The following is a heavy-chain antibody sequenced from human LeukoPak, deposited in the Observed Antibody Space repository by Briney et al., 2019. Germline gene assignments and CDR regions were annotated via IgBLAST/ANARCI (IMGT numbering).Heavy chain of an antibody. CDR1: GDSISNSNYY. J-gene: IGHJ4*02. CDR3: ATLTGTTYPYYFDF. CDR2: LYHSGSP. V-gene: IGHV4-61*05. D-gene: IGHD1-20*01. Sequence: SETLSLTCTVSGDSISNSNYYWGWIRQPPGKGLEWIGNLYHSGSPNYNPSLKSRVTISIDTAKNQFSLRLRSVTAADTAVYYCATLTGTTYPYYFDFWGQATLVTVSS.